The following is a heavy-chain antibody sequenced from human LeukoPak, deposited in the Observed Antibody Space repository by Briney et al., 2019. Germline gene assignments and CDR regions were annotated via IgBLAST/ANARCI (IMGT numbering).Heavy chain of an antibody. Sequence: PGGSLRLSCEVSGFTFSNFWMTWVRQAPGKGLEWVANIKEDGSATYYVDSVKGRFTLSRDNARNVLYPQMKYVGVDDTAVYYCARAGMTGTPDYWGQGTLVTVSS. CDR1: GFTFSNFW. J-gene: IGHJ4*02. CDR3: ARAGMTGTPDY. D-gene: IGHD3-9*01. V-gene: IGHV3-7*01. CDR2: IKEDGSAT.